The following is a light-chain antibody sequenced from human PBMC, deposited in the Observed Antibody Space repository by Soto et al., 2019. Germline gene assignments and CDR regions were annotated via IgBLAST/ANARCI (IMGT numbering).Light chain of an antibody. CDR1: SSNIGAGYD. CDR3: QSYDSSLSGYV. CDR2: GNS. V-gene: IGLV1-40*01. Sequence: QSALTQPPSVSGAPGQRVTISCIGSSSNIGAGYDVHWYQQFPGTAPKLLIYGNSNRPSGVPDRFSGSKSGTSVSLAITGLQAEDEADYYCQSYDSSLSGYVFGTGTKVTVL. J-gene: IGLJ1*01.